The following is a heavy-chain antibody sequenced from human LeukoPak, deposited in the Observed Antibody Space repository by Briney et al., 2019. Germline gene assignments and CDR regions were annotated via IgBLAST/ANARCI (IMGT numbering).Heavy chain of an antibody. J-gene: IGHJ4*02. V-gene: IGHV3-21*06. CDR1: GLTFKSRS. CDR3: AVSDIWYESFDY. CDR2: IGITTNYI. Sequence: GGSLRLSCAASGLTFKSRSMNWVRQAPGKGLEWVSSIGITTNYIYYADSVQGRFTISKDSANNSVYLQMNSMSADDTAVYYCAVSDIWYESFDYWGQGTLVTVSS. D-gene: IGHD6-13*01.